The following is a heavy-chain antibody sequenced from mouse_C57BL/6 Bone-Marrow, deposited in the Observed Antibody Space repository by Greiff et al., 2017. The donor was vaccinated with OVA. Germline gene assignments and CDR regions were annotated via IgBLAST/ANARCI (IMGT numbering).Heavy chain of an antibody. Sequence: EVQLQQSGPELVKPGASVKISCKASGYTFTDYYMNWVKQSHGKSLEWIGDINPNNGGTSYNQKFKGKATLTVDKSSSTAYMELRSLTSEDSAVYYCAREYYGSYWYFDVWGTGTTVTVSS. D-gene: IGHD1-1*01. CDR2: INPNNGGT. CDR1: GYTFTDYY. CDR3: AREYYGSYWYFDV. V-gene: IGHV1-26*01. J-gene: IGHJ1*03.